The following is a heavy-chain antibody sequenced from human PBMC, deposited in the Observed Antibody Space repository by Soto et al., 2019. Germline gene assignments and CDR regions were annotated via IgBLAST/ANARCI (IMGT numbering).Heavy chain of an antibody. V-gene: IGHV3-11*05. Sequence: QVQLVESGGGLVKPGGSLRLSCAASGFTFSDYYMSWIRQAPGKGLEWVSYISSSSSYTNYADSVKGRFTISRDNAKNSLYLQMNSLRAEDTAVYYCARGAMYYYDSSGYFYWGQGTLVTVSS. CDR1: GFTFSDYY. CDR2: ISSSSSYT. D-gene: IGHD3-22*01. CDR3: ARGAMYYYDSSGYFY. J-gene: IGHJ4*02.